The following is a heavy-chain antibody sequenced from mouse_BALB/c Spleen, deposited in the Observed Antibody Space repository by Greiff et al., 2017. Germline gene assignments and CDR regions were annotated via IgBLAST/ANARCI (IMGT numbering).Heavy chain of an antibody. J-gene: IGHJ2*01. Sequence: VQLQQSGPELVKPGASLKISCTASGYSFTGYTMNWVKQSHGKNLEWIGLIIPYNGGISYNQKFKGKSTLTVNKSSSTAYMELLSLTSEDSAVCYSASERRGGFDYWGQGTTLTVSS. CDR1: GYSFTGYT. V-gene: IGHV1-18*01. CDR3: ASERRGGFDY. CDR2: IIPYNGGI.